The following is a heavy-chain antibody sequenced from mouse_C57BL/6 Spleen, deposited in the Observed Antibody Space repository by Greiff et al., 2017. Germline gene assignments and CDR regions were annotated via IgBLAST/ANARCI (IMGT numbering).Heavy chain of an antibody. CDR3: AGDWGVGYFGV. J-gene: IGHJ1*03. CDR2: INPNNGGT. Sequence: VQLQQPGPELVKPGASVKISCKASGYTFTDYYMNWVKQSHGKSLEWIGDINPNNGGTNYNQKFKGKATLTVDKSSSTAYMELRSLTSEDSAVYYGAGDWGVGYFGVWGTGTMVTVSS. V-gene: IGHV1-26*01. D-gene: IGHD4-1*01. CDR1: GYTFTDYY.